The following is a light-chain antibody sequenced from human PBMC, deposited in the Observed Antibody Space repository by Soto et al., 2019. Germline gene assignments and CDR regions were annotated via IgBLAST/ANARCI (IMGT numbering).Light chain of an antibody. CDR3: QQRSNWPPRIT. CDR1: QGVSSY. Sequence: EIVLTQSPATLSLSPGERATLSCRASQGVSSYLAWYQQKPGQAPRLLIYDASNRATGIPARFSGSGSGTDFTLTISGLEPEDFAVYYCQQRSNWPPRITFGQGTRLEIK. V-gene: IGKV3-11*01. J-gene: IGKJ5*01. CDR2: DAS.